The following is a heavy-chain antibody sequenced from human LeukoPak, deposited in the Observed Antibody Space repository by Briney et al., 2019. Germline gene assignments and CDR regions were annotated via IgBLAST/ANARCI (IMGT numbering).Heavy chain of an antibody. V-gene: IGHV1-2*02. CDR2: INPNGGGT. CDR3: ARVGGIVVVPAARYRAFDI. CDR1: GYTFTGYY. D-gene: IGHD2-2*01. Sequence: ASVKVSCKASGYTFTGYYMHWVRQAPGQGLEWMGWINPNGGGTNYAQKFQGRVTMTRDTSISTAYMELSRLRSDDTAVYYCARVGGIVVVPAARYRAFDIWGQGTMVTVSS. J-gene: IGHJ3*02.